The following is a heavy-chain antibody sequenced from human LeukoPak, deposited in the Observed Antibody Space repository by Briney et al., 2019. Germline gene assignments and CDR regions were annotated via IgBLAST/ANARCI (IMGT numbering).Heavy chain of an antibody. CDR3: ARDLASYYDSSRYFDAFDI. CDR1: GGSVSSGLHY. J-gene: IGHJ3*02. CDR2: VYYNGNF. D-gene: IGHD3-22*01. V-gene: IGHV4-61*01. Sequence: PSETLSLTCTVSGGSVSSGLHYWNWIRQPPGKGLEWMGYVYYNGNFNYNPSLESRVTMSLDTSKNQFSLRLSSVTAADTAVYYCARDLASYYDSSRYFDAFDIWGQGTMVTVSS.